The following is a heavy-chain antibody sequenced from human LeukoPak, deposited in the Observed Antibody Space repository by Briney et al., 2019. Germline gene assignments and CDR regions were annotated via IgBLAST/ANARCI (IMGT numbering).Heavy chain of an antibody. Sequence: KTSETLSLTCAVYGGSFSGYYWSWIRQPPGKGLEWIGEINHSGSTNYNPSLKSRVTISVDTSKNQFSLKLSSVTAADTAVYYCARGRYYDFWSGHGFNYFDCWGQGTLVTVSS. V-gene: IGHV4-34*01. CDR3: ARGRYYDFWSGHGFNYFDC. D-gene: IGHD3-3*01. J-gene: IGHJ4*02. CDR1: GGSFSGYY. CDR2: INHSGST.